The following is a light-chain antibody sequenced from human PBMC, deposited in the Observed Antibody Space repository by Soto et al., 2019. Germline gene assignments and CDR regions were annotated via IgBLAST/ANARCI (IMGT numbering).Light chain of an antibody. CDR2: DAS. V-gene: IGKV3-11*01. CDR1: QSVSTY. Sequence: EIVLTQSPATLSLSPWERATLSCGASQSVSTYLALYQQKAGRPPRLLIYDASNRATGIPARFSGSGSGTDFTLTISSLEPEDFAVYYCQQRSNWLSITFGQGTRLEIK. CDR3: QQRSNWLSIT. J-gene: IGKJ5*01.